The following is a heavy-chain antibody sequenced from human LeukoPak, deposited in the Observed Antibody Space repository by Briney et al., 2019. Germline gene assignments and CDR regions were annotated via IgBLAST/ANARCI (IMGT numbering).Heavy chain of an antibody. V-gene: IGHV4-38-2*01. Sequence: PSETLSLTXAVSGYSISSGYYWGWIRPPPGKGLEWIGSIYHSGSTYYNPSLKSRVTISVDTSKNQFSLKLSSVTAADTAVYYCARRGGNGDFDYWGQGTLVTVSS. CDR2: IYHSGST. J-gene: IGHJ4*02. CDR1: GYSISSGYY. D-gene: IGHD4-23*01. CDR3: ARRGGNGDFDY.